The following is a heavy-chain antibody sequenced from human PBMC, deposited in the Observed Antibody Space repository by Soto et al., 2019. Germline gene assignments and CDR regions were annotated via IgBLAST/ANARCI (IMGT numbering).Heavy chain of an antibody. CDR1: GGSFNYYY. CDR2: INHSGIT. Sequence: SETLSLTCGVYGGSFNYYYWNWIRQPPGKGLEWIGEINHSGITNYNPSLKSRVTISVDTSKNQFSLYLQMNSLRDEDTAVYYCASELAALNWFDPWGQGTLVTVSS. V-gene: IGHV4-34*01. J-gene: IGHJ5*02. D-gene: IGHD1-1*01. CDR3: ASELAALNWFDP.